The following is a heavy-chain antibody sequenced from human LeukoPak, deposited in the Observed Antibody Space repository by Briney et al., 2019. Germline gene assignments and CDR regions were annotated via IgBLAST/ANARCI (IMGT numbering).Heavy chain of an antibody. CDR1: GFTFSSYA. D-gene: IGHD2-2*01. J-gene: IGHJ5*02. V-gene: IGHV3-30-3*01. CDR2: ISYDGDNK. CDR3: ARDPDCSSTSCFFGWFDP. Sequence: GGPLRLSCAASGFTFSSYAMHWVRQAPGKGLEWVSVISYDGDNKYYADSVKGRFTISRDNSKNTLYLQMNSLRAEDTAVYYCARDPDCSSTSCFFGWFDPWGQGTLVTVSS.